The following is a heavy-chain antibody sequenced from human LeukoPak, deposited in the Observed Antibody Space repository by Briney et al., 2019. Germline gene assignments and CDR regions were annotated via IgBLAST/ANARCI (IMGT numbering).Heavy chain of an antibody. Sequence: PSETLSLTCTVSGGSISSYYWSWIRQPAGKGLEWIGRIYTSGSTNYNPSLKSRVTMSVDTSKNQFSLKLSSVTAADTAVYYCARATVLEWLFVLDYWGQGTPVTVSS. D-gene: IGHD3-3*01. CDR2: IYTSGST. J-gene: IGHJ4*02. CDR3: ARATVLEWLFVLDY. CDR1: GGSISSYY. V-gene: IGHV4-4*07.